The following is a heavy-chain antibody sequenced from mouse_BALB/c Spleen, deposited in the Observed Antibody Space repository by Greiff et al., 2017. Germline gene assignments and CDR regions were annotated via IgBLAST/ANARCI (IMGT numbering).Heavy chain of an antibody. CDR1: GFSLTSYG. Sequence: VMLVESGPGLVAPSQSLSITCTVSGFSLTSYGVHWVRQPPGKGLEWLGVIWAGGSTNYNSALMSRLSISKDNSKSQVFLKMNSLQTDDTAMYYCARDRDGYDFYYYAMDYWGQGTSVTVSS. CDR3: ARDRDGYDFYYYAMDY. D-gene: IGHD2-2*01. J-gene: IGHJ4*01. CDR2: IWAGGST. V-gene: IGHV2-9*02.